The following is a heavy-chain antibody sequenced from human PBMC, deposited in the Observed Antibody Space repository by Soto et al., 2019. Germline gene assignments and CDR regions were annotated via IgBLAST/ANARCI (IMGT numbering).Heavy chain of an antibody. Sequence: QVQLQESGPGLVKPSETLSLTCTVSGGSISSYYWSWIRQPPGKGLEWIGYIYYSGSTNYNPSLKSRVTISVDTSKNQFSLKLSSVTAADTAVYYCAREGGGSCQLCAFDIWGQGTMVTVSS. CDR1: GGSISSYY. D-gene: IGHD2-15*01. CDR2: IYYSGST. J-gene: IGHJ3*02. V-gene: IGHV4-59*01. CDR3: AREGGGSCQLCAFDI.